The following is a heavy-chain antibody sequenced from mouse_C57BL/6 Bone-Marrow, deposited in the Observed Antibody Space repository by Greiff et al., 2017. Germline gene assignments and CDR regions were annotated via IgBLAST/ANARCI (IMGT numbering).Heavy chain of an antibody. CDR1: GFTFRSYG. V-gene: IGHV5-6*02. CDR3: ASRWAPWFAY. J-gene: IGHJ3*01. CDR2: ISSGGSYT. Sequence: EVKLVESGGDLVKPGGSLKLSCAASGFTFRSYGMSWVRQTPDKRLEWVATISSGGSYTYYPDSVKGRFTISRDNAKNTLYLQMSSLKSEDTAMYNCASRWAPWFAYWGQGTLVTVSA.